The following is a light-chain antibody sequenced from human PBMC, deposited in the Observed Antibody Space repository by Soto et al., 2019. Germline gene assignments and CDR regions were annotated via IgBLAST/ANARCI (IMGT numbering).Light chain of an antibody. Sequence: DVVVTQSPLSLPVTLGQPASISCRSNQSLVYSDGIAYFSWFQQRPGRSPRRLLYKVSNRDSGVPDRFSGSGSGTDFTLEISRVEAEDVGVYYCMQGPPWPLSFGQGTRLE. V-gene: IGKV2-30*01. J-gene: IGKJ5*01. CDR1: QSLVYSDGIAY. CDR2: KVS. CDR3: MQGPPWPLS.